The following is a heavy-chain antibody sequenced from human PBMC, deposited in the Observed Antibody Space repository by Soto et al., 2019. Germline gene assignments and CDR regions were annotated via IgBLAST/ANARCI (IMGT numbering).Heavy chain of an antibody. CDR1: GGSISSGGYS. CDR2: IYHSGST. D-gene: IGHD6-13*01. CDR3: ARGIAAGGWFDP. Sequence: PSETLSLTCAVSGGSISSGGYSWSWIRQPPGKGLEWIGYIYHSGSTYYNPSLKSRVTISVDRSKSQFSLKLSSVTAADTAVYYCARGIAAGGWFDPWGQGTLVTVSS. V-gene: IGHV4-30-2*01. J-gene: IGHJ5*02.